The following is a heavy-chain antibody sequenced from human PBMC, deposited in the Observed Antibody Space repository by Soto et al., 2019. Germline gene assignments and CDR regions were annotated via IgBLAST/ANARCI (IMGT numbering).Heavy chain of an antibody. Sequence: GGSLSLSCAASGFTFSSHAMSWVRQAPGKGLEWVSAISGSGGSTYYADSVKGRFTISRDNSKNTLYLQMNSLRAEDTAVYYCAKDLKYGDFDYWGQGTLVTVSS. D-gene: IGHD4-17*01. V-gene: IGHV3-23*01. CDR1: GFTFSSHA. CDR2: ISGSGGST. J-gene: IGHJ4*02. CDR3: AKDLKYGDFDY.